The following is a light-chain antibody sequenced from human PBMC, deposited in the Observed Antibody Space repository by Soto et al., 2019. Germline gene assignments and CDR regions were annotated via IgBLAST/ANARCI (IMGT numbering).Light chain of an antibody. Sequence: QSALTQPASVSGSPGQSITISCTGTSSDIGFYNRVSWIQQHPDKTPKLLIYEVTNRPSGVSSRFSGSKSGNTASLTISGLQAEDEADYYCSSFAGSPVVFGGGTKLTVL. CDR1: SSDIGFYNR. J-gene: IGLJ2*01. V-gene: IGLV2-14*01. CDR2: EVT. CDR3: SSFAGSPVV.